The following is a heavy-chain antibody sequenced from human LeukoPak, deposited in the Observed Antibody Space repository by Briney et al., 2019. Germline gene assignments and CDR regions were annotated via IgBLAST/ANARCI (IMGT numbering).Heavy chain of an antibody. V-gene: IGHV2-5*01. CDR1: GFSLSTSGVG. CDR3: AHAYYDFWSGYYEAIDY. Sequence: SGPTLVKPTQTLTLTCTFSGFSLSTSGVGVGWIRQPPGKALEWLALIYWNDDKRYSPSLKSRLTITKDTSKNQVVLTMTNMDPVDTATYYCAHAYYDFWSGYYEAIDYWGQGTPVTVSS. J-gene: IGHJ4*02. D-gene: IGHD3-3*01. CDR2: IYWNDDK.